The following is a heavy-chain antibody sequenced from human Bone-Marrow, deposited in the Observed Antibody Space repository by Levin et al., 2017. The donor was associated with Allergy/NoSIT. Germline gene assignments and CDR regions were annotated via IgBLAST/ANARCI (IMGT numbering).Heavy chain of an antibody. J-gene: IGHJ6*02. CDR3: VKSRIVAQRGFRYYHHGIDV. V-gene: IGHV3-23*01. D-gene: IGHD5-12*01. Sequence: GGSLRLSCAASGFIFSNFAMSWVRQAPGRGLEWVSGISGSGATSYYAGFAKGRFIISRDRSKDTLSLQMNSLGGEDTATYFCVKSRIVAQRGFRYYHHGIDVWGQGTTVTVSS. CDR2: ISGSGATS. CDR1: GFIFSNFA.